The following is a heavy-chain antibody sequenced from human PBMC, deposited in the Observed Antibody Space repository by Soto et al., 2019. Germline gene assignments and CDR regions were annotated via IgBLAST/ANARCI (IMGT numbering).Heavy chain of an antibody. J-gene: IGHJ4*02. CDR2: IYYSRST. Sequence: SETLSLTSTVSGGSISSGGYYWSWIRQHPGKGLEWIGYIYYSRSTYYNPSLKSRVTISVDTSKNQFSLKLSSVTAADTAVYYCARSSLSGGSYERGFDYWGQGTLVTVSS. CDR3: ARSSLSGGSYERGFDY. V-gene: IGHV4-31*03. D-gene: IGHD1-26*01. CDR1: GGSISSGGYY.